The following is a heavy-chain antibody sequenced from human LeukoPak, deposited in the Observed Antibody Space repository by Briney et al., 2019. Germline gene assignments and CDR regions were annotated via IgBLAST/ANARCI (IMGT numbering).Heavy chain of an antibody. J-gene: IGHJ6*02. V-gene: IGHV1-46*01. CDR1: GYTLTELS. CDR2: INPSGGST. Sequence: ASVKVSCKVSGYTLTELSMHWVRQAPGQGLKWMGIINPSGGSTSYAQKFQGRVTMTRDTSTSTVYMELSSLRSEDTAVYYCARMGYGGNLYGMDVWGQGTTVTVSS. CDR3: ARMGYGGNLYGMDV. D-gene: IGHD4-23*01.